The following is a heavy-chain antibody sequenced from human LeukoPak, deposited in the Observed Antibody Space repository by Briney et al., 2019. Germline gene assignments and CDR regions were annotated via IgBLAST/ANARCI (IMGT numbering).Heavy chain of an antibody. Sequence: SETLSLTCAVYGGSFSGYYWSWIRQPPGKGLEWIGEINHSGSTNYNPSLKSRVTISVDTSKNQFSLKLSSVTAADTAVYYCARDGHSSTSCYKCFDYWGQGTLVTVSS. CDR2: INHSGST. J-gene: IGHJ4*02. CDR3: ARDGHSSTSCYKCFDY. D-gene: IGHD2-2*02. CDR1: GGSFSGYY. V-gene: IGHV4-34*01.